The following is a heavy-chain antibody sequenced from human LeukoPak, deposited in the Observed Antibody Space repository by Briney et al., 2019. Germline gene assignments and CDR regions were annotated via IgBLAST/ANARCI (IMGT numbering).Heavy chain of an antibody. V-gene: IGHV3-9*01. Sequence: GGSLRLSCAASGFTFSSYAMHWVRQAPGKGLEWVSGISWNSGSIGYADSVKGRFTISRDNAKNSLYLQMNSLRAEDTALYYCAKDITPRYSGYDCTFDYWGQGTLVTVSS. J-gene: IGHJ4*02. D-gene: IGHD5-12*01. CDR2: ISWNSGSI. CDR3: AKDITPRYSGYDCTFDY. CDR1: GFTFSSYA.